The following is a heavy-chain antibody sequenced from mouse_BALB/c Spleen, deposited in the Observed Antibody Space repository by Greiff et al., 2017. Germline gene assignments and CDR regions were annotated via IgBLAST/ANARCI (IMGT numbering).Heavy chain of an antibody. Sequence: EVQGVESGGGLVQPGGSRKLSCAASGFTFSDYGMAWVRQAPGKGPEWVAFISNLAYSIYYADTVTGRFTISRENAKNTLYLEMSSLRSEDTAMYYCAREGNYYGYVYYFDYWGQGTTLTVSS. D-gene: IGHD1-2*01. CDR1: GFTFSDYG. J-gene: IGHJ2*01. V-gene: IGHV5-15*02. CDR2: ISNLAYSI. CDR3: AREGNYYGYVYYFDY.